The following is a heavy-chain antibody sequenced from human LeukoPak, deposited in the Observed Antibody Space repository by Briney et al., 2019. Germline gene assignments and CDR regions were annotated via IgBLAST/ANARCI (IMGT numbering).Heavy chain of an antibody. J-gene: IGHJ3*02. CDR3: ARDLFGGTRALGAFDI. D-gene: IGHD3-16*01. Sequence: SPTLSLTCAISGAGVSINSAALNWIRQSPSRGLEWVGRTYYRSKWYNDYAVSVKSRITINPDTSKNQFSLQLNSVTPEDTAVYYCARDLFGGTRALGAFDIWGQGTMVTVSS. CDR1: GAGVSINSAA. CDR2: TYYRSKWYN. V-gene: IGHV6-1*01.